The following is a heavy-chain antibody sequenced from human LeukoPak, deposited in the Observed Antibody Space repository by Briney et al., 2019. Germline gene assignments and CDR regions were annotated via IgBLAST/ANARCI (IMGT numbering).Heavy chain of an antibody. CDR3: ARKWIFSSGYYYFDY. J-gene: IGHJ4*02. CDR1: GYTFTSYY. CDR2: INPSGGST. Sequence: ASVKVSCKASGYTFTSYYMHWVRQAPGQGLEWMGIINPSGGSTSYARKFQGRVTMTRDMSTSTVYMELSSLRSEDTAVYYCARKWIFSSGYYYFDYWGQGTLVTVSS. D-gene: IGHD3-22*01. V-gene: IGHV1-46*01.